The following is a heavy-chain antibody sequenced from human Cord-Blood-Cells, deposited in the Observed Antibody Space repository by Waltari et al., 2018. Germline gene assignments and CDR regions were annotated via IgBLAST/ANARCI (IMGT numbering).Heavy chain of an antibody. J-gene: IGHJ1*01. CDR3: ARGDIVLVVYAEDFQH. D-gene: IGHD2-8*02. CDR1: GYSISSGYY. V-gene: IGHV4-38-2*01. Sequence: QVQLQESGPGLVTPSETLSLTCAVYGYSISSGYYWGWIRKPPGEGLEWLGSSYHSGSSYDNPSLTSRVTISVDTSTNQVSLKLSSGTAADTAVYYCARGDIVLVVYAEDFQHGGQGTLVTVSS. CDR2: SYHSGSS.